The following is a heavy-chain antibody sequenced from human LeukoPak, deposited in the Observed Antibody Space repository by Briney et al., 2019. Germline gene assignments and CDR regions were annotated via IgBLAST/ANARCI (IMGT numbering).Heavy chain of an antibody. J-gene: IGHJ6*03. Sequence: SETLSLTCTVSGGSTSSYYWSWIRQPPGKGLEWIGYIYYSGSTNYNPSLKSRVTISVDTSKNQFSLKLSSVTAADTAVYYCARGFRDVVVPAATPDYYYYYMDVWGKGTTVTVSS. CDR1: GGSTSSYY. CDR2: IYYSGST. D-gene: IGHD2-2*01. V-gene: IGHV4-59*01. CDR3: ARGFRDVVVPAATPDYYYYYMDV.